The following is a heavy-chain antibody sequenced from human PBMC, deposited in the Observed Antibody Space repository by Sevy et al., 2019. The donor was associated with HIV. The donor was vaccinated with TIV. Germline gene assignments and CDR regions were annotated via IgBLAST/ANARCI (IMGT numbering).Heavy chain of an antibody. CDR2: INQDGGEK. V-gene: IGHV3-7*01. CDR1: GFTLSNYW. D-gene: IGHD1-7*01. J-gene: IGHJ4*02. CDR3: AREQITGAKRDCFDY. Sequence: GGSLRLSCAVSGFTLSNYWMSWVRQAPGKGLECVANINQDGGEKYYLDTVKGRFFVSRDNAKNSLYLQMDSLRAEDTAVYYCAREQITGAKRDCFDYWGQGTLVTVSS.